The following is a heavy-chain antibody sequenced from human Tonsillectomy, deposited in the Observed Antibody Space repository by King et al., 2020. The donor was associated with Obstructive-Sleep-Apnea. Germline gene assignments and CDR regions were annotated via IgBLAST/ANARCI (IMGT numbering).Heavy chain of an antibody. Sequence: QLVQSGAEVKKPGASVKVSCKASGYTFTSYDINWVRQATGQGLEWMGWMNPNSGNTGYAQKFQGRVTMTRNNSISTAYMELSSLRSEDTAVYYCARGGGGYYDCSGGSCYSEAFDIWGQGTMVTVSS. V-gene: IGHV1-8*01. J-gene: IGHJ3*02. CDR2: MNPNSGNT. CDR1: GYTFTSYD. D-gene: IGHD2-15*01. CDR3: ARGGGGYYDCSGGSCYSEAFDI.